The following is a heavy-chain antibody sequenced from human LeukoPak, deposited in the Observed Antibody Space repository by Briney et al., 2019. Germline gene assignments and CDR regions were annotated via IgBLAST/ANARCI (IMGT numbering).Heavy chain of an antibody. CDR2: IYHSGST. V-gene: IGHV4-4*02. D-gene: IGHD5-12*01. Sequence: SGTLSLTCGVSGGSISNTNWWTWVRQPPGKGLEWIGEIYHSGSTNYNPSLKGRVTISVDKSKNQFSLKLSSVTAADTAVYYCARVGDSGHVYFDSWGQGILVTVSS. J-gene: IGHJ4*02. CDR1: GGSISNTNW. CDR3: ARVGDSGHVYFDS.